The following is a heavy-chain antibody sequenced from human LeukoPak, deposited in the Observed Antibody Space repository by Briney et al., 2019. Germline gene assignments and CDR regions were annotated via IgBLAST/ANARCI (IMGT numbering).Heavy chain of an antibody. CDR1: GGSISGSY. J-gene: IGHJ6*02. CDR2: IHASGRT. V-gene: IGHV4-4*07. CDR3: ARDTAYDRNYYYGMDV. D-gene: IGHD3-22*01. Sequence: PSDTLSLTRSLSGGSISGSYGRCIRPPGRKGLEWSGRIHASGRTKYTPSLRSRVSMSIDTTKNQFSLSLKSMTAADTAVYYCARDTAYDRNYYYGMDVWGQGTTVTVSS.